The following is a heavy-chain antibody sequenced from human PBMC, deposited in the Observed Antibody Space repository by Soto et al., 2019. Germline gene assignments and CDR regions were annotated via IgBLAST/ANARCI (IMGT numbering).Heavy chain of an antibody. Sequence: GSLRLSCAASGFTFSSYAMSWVRQAPGKGLEWVSAISGSGGSTYYADSVKGRFTISRDNSKNTLYLQMNSLRAEDTAVYYCAKEWATDYYDSSGYYYGRVGAFDIWGQGTMVTVSS. D-gene: IGHD3-22*01. CDR3: AKEWATDYYDSSGYYYGRVGAFDI. V-gene: IGHV3-23*01. J-gene: IGHJ3*02. CDR1: GFTFSSYA. CDR2: ISGSGGST.